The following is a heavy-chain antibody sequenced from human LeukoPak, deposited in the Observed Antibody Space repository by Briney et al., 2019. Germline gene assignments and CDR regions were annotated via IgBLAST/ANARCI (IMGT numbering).Heavy chain of an antibody. D-gene: IGHD1/OR15-1a*01. CDR1: GGSFSGYY. V-gene: IGHV4-34*01. J-gene: IGHJ4*02. Sequence: SETLSLTCAVYGGSFSGYYWSWIRQPPGKGLEWIGEINHSGSTNYNPSLKSRVTISLDTSKNQFSLNLNSVTAADTAVYYCASYRGTSDYWGQGTLVTVSS. CDR3: ASYRGTSDY. CDR2: INHSGST.